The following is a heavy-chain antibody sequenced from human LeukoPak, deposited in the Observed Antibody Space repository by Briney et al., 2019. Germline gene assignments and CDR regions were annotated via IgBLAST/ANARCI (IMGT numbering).Heavy chain of an antibody. Sequence: SETLSLTCTVSGASVTSTGYCWAWLRQPPGKGLEWIGSIYDNGNTYYNPPLKSRVTISVDTSKNQFSLKLSSVTAADTAVYYCARVVRGYSGYDNYYYYGMDVWGQGTTVTVSS. J-gene: IGHJ6*02. CDR1: GASVTSTGYC. D-gene: IGHD5-12*01. CDR3: ARVVRGYSGYDNYYYYGMDV. CDR2: IYDNGNT. V-gene: IGHV4-39*01.